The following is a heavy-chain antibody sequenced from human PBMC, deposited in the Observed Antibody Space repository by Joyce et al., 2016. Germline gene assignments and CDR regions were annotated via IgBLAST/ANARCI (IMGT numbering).Heavy chain of an antibody. CDR3: VTGLCIGTACHWDDAFDV. J-gene: IGHJ3*01. CDR2: VKSKSQGGKT. CDR1: GFSFRNAW. Sequence: EVQLVESGGGLVKPGGSLRLSCAASGFSFRNAWVTWFRKAGGAVWRQDQGKGLECVGRVKSKSQGGKTDYAAPVKGRFTISRDDSRDTAYLQMNSRKSEDTGVYFCVTGLCIGTACHWDDAFDVWGQGTMVTVSS. V-gene: IGHV3-15*01. D-gene: IGHD2-2*01.